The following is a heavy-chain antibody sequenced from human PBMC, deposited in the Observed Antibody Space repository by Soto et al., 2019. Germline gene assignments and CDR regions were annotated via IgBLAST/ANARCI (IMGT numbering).Heavy chain of an antibody. CDR3: ARVRGYYYDSSGMPWAFDI. CDR2: IYYSGSP. V-gene: IGHV4-59*01. CDR1: GGSISSYY. D-gene: IGHD3-22*01. J-gene: IGHJ3*02. Sequence: SETLSLTCTVSGGSISSYYWSWIRQPPGKGLEWIGYIYYSGSPNYNPSLKSRVTISVDTSKNQFSLKLSSVTVADTAVYYCARVRGYYYDSSGMPWAFDIWGQGTIVTVSS.